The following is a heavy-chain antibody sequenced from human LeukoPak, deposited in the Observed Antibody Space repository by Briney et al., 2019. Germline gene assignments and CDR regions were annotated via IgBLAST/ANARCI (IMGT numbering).Heavy chain of an antibody. CDR2: ISNNGGST. V-gene: IGHV3-64*01. D-gene: IGHD1-26*01. CDR3: ARGDSGSHLDY. CDR1: GFTFSSYA. Sequence: GGSLRLSCVASGFTFSSYAMHWVRQAPGKGLEYVSAISNNGGSTYYANSVKGRFTISRDNSENTLSLQMGSLRAEDKAVYYCARGDSGSHLDYWGQGSLVTVSS. J-gene: IGHJ4*02.